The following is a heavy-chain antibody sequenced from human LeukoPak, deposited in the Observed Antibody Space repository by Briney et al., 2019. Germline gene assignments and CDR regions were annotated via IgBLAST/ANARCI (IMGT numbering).Heavy chain of an antibody. CDR1: GFPFADYS. CDR3: ARVGETGTVTMELDL. Sequence: GGSLRLSCAASGFPFADYSLHWVRQAPGKGLEWVALMSFDGNFENFADSVRGRFTISRDTARNTLYLHMGSLGVEDSAVYFCARVGETGTVTMELDLWGQGALVTVSS. J-gene: IGHJ1*01. D-gene: IGHD5-24*01. CDR2: MSFDGNFE. V-gene: IGHV3-30*04.